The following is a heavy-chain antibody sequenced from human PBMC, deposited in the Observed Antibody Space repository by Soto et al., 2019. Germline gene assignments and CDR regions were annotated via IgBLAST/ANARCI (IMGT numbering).Heavy chain of an antibody. Sequence: QVQLVESGGGVVQPGRSLRLSGAASGFTFRSFGMHWVRQAPGKGRELVAFISHDGSDKNYADSVRGQFTISRDNSTNTLYLQMNSLRAEDTAVYYCAKETTWNYYFNYWCQGPLVTVSS. D-gene: IGHD1-7*01. J-gene: IGHJ4*02. CDR2: ISHDGSDK. V-gene: IGHV3-30*18. CDR3: AKETTWNYYFNY. CDR1: GFTFRSFG.